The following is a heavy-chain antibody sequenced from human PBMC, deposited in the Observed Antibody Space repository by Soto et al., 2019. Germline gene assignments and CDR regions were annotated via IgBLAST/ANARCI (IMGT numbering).Heavy chain of an antibody. CDR1: GFTVSGKKS. CDR3: GTGNLAEHHYEL. V-gene: IGHV3-53*01. D-gene: IGHD3-16*01. CDR2: LYDLDGT. J-gene: IGHJ3*01. Sequence: ESLMVSCPAFGFTVSGKKSVAWVRQAPGKGLEWVSALYDLDGTYYADSVKGRFTTSSDSSRTTVYLQMNSLRPDDTAVYSCGTGNLAEHHYELWGRVTIVTVAS.